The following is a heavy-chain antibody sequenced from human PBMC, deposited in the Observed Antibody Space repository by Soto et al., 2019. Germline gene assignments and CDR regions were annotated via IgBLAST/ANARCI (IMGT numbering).Heavy chain of an antibody. CDR2: LYPGDSDT. CDR3: ARGAAGQYYYYYGLDV. Sequence: PGESLKISCQVSGYNFTNYWIAWVRQRPGKGLDWMGILYPGDSDTRYSPSFQGQVTISADKSISTAYLQWSSLKASDTAMYYCARGAAGQYYYYYGLDVWGQGITVTVSS. D-gene: IGHD6-13*01. V-gene: IGHV5-51*01. CDR1: GYNFTNYW. J-gene: IGHJ6*02.